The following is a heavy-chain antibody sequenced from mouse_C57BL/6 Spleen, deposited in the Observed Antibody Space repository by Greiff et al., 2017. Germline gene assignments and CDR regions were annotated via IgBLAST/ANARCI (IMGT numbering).Heavy chain of an antibody. D-gene: IGHD2-4*01. CDR1: GYTFTSYW. CDR3: ARDLYYDYDEGAMDY. V-gene: IGHV1-53*01. J-gene: IGHJ4*01. Sequence: QVQLQQPGTELVKPWASVKLSCKASGYTFTSYWMHWVKQRPGQGLEWIGNINPSNGGTNYNEKFKSKATLTVDKSSSTAYMQLSSLTSEDSAVYYCARDLYYDYDEGAMDYWGQGTSVTVSS. CDR2: INPSNGGT.